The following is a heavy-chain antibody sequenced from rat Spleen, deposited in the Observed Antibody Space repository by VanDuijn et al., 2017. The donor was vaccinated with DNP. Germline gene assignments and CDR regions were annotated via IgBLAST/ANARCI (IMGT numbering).Heavy chain of an antibody. CDR2: IWNTGGT. D-gene: IGHD1-12*02. CDR3: ARETMMVVIITPFDY. V-gene: IGHV2-41*01. J-gene: IGHJ2*01. Sequence: QVQLKESGPGLVQPSQTLSLTCTVAGFSLTGYNVHWVRQPPGKGLEWMGIIWNTGGTRYNSALKSRLTIIKDTSKSQVFLKMNSLQTEDTATYYCARETMMVVIITPFDYWGQGVMVTVSS. CDR1: GFSLTGYN.